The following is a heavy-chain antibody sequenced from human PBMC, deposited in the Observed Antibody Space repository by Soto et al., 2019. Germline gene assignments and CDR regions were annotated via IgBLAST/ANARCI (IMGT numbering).Heavy chain of an antibody. J-gene: IGHJ3*02. CDR1: GFTFDDYA. CDR3: AKENGSGSYRAFDI. Sequence: EVQLVESGGGLVQPGRSLRLSCAASGFTFDDYAMHWVRQAPGKGLEWVSGISWNSGSIGYADSVKGRVTISRDNAKNSLYLQMNSVRAEDTALYYCAKENGSGSYRAFDIWGQGTMVTVSS. CDR2: ISWNSGSI. V-gene: IGHV3-9*01. D-gene: IGHD3-10*01.